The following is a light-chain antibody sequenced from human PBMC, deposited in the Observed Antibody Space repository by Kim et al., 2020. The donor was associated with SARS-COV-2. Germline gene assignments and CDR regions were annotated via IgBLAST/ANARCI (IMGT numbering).Light chain of an antibody. CDR1: QSVTSN. Sequence: SPRERATLSCRASQSVTSNLAWYQQKPGQAPRLLIYGASTRATGIPARFSGSGSGTEFTLTISSLQSEYFAVYYCQQYNNWPPWTFGQGTKLDIK. CDR2: GAS. J-gene: IGKJ1*01. CDR3: QQYNNWPPWT. V-gene: IGKV3-15*01.